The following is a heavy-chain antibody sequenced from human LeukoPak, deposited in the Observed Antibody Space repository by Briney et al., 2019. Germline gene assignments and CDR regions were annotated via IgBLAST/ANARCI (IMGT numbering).Heavy chain of an antibody. D-gene: IGHD1-26*01. Sequence: PSETLSLTCAVYGGSFSGYYWSWIRQPPGKGLEWIGEINHSGSTNYNPSLKSRVTISVDTSKNQFSLKLSSVIAADTAVYYCASEVGATGLDYWGQGTLVTVSS. V-gene: IGHV4-34*01. CDR2: INHSGST. J-gene: IGHJ4*02. CDR1: GGSFSGYY. CDR3: ASEVGATGLDY.